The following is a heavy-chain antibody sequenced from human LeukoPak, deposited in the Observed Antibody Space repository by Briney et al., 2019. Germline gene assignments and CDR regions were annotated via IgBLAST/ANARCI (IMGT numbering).Heavy chain of an antibody. CDR2: IYYSGTT. Sequence: SETLSLTCTVSGGSISSSSYYWGWIRQPPGKGLEWIGSIYYSGTTHYSPSLKSRITISVDTSKDQFSLKLRSVTAADTAIFYCARLRSLEGTFDFWGLGTLVTVSS. V-gene: IGHV4-39*01. CDR1: GGSISSSSYY. CDR3: ARLRSLEGTFDF. J-gene: IGHJ4*02.